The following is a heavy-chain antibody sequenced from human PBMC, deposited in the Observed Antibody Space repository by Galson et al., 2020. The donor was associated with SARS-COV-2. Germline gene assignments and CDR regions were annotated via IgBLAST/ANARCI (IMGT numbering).Heavy chain of an antibody. J-gene: IGHJ4*02. V-gene: IGHV3-64D*06. CDR1: GFTFSSYA. CDR2: ISSNGGST. D-gene: IGHD3-22*01. CDR3: VKGYYYDSSGYYSIGFDY. Sequence: SLKISCSASGFTFSSYAMHWVRQAPGKGLEYVSAISSNGGSTYYADSVKGRFTISRDNSKNTLYLQMSSLRAEDTAVHYCVKGYYYDSSGYYSIGFDYWGQGTLVTVSS.